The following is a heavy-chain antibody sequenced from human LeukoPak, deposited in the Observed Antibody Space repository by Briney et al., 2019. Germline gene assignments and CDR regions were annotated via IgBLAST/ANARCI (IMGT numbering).Heavy chain of an antibody. CDR1: GFTFSSYW. V-gene: IGHV3-7*01. J-gene: IGHJ4*02. D-gene: IGHD3-22*01. CDR3: AREGDSSGYFDY. CDR2: IKQDGSEK. Sequence: GGSLRLSCAASGFTFSSYWMSWVRQAPGKGLEWLANIKQDGSEKYYVDSVKGRFTISRDNDKNSRYLQMNSLRAEDTAVYYCAREGDSSGYFDYWGQGTLVTVSS.